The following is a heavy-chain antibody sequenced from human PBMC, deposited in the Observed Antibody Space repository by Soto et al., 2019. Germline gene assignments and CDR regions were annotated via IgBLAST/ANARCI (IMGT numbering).Heavy chain of an antibody. J-gene: IGHJ6*02. Sequence: SATLSLTCTVSGGSISSSSYYWGWIRQPPGKGLEWIGSIYYSGSTYYNPSLKSRVTISVDTSKNQFSLKLSSVTAADTAVYYCASVRRYCSSTSCYVPYYYYGMDVWGQGTTVTVSS. CDR1: GGSISSSSYY. V-gene: IGHV4-39*07. CDR2: IYYSGST. D-gene: IGHD2-2*01. CDR3: ASVRRYCSSTSCYVPYYYYGMDV.